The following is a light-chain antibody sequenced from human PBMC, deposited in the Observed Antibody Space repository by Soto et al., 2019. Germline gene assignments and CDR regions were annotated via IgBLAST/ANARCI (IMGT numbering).Light chain of an antibody. Sequence: DIQLTQSPSFLSASVGDRVTITCRASQGISTYLAWYQQKSGKAPKLLIYVASTLQSGVPSRFSGSGSGTEFIVTISSLQPEDLAIYYCQQLYSYPYTFGQGTKLEI. CDR3: QQLYSYPYT. CDR1: QGISTY. CDR2: VAS. J-gene: IGKJ2*01. V-gene: IGKV1-9*01.